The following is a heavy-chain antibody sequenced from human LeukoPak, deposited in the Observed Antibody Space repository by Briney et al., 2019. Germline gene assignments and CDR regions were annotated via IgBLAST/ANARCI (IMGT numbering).Heavy chain of an antibody. CDR2: ISKDGSNN. CDR3: AKDQAWGFFDY. D-gene: IGHD7-27*01. Sequence: PGRSLRLSCAASGFTFSSYGMHWVRQAPGKGPELVAVISKDGSNNYHADSVKGRFTISRDNSKNTLYLQMNSLRAEDTAVYYCAKDQAWGFFDYWGQGTLVTASS. CDR1: GFTFSSYG. V-gene: IGHV3-30*18. J-gene: IGHJ4*02.